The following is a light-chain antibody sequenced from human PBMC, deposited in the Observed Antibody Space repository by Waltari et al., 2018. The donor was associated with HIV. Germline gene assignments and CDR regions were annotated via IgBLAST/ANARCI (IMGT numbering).Light chain of an antibody. Sequence: QSVLTQPPSVSAAPGQKVTIPCSGSSSHIGNNYVSWYQQLPGTAPKLPIYDNNKRPSGIPDRFSGSKSGTSATLGITGLQTGDEADYYCGTWDSSLSAGVFGTGTKVTVL. J-gene: IGLJ1*01. CDR1: SSHIGNNY. V-gene: IGLV1-51*01. CDR3: GTWDSSLSAGV. CDR2: DNN.